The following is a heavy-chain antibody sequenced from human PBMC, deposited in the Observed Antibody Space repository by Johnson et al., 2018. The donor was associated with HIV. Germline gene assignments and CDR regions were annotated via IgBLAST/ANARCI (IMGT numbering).Heavy chain of an antibody. CDR1: GISFDDYD. CDR3: TTGLMSAFDM. CDR2: IIRDATTA. J-gene: IGHJ3*02. Sequence: VQLVESGGGVVRPGGSQTLSCEGSGISFDDYDMRWVHQTPGKGLEWVSRIIRDATTAIYADSVKGRFTISRDNAKNTLYLQMDSLRAEDTAVYYCTTGLMSAFDMWGQGTMVTVSS. D-gene: IGHD3-16*01. V-gene: IGHV3-20*04.